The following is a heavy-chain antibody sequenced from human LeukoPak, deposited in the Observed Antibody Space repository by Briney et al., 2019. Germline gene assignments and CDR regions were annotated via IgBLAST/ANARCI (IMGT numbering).Heavy chain of an antibody. CDR1: VYTFTGYY. CDR3: ARGGLGADNWFDP. CDR2: INPNSGGT. V-gene: IGHV1-2*02. D-gene: IGHD1-26*01. J-gene: IGHJ5*02. Sequence: ASVNVSCKASVYTFTGYYLHGVRQAPGQGLECMGWINPNSGGTNYAQKFQGRVTMTRDTSISTAYMELSRLRSDDTAVYYCARGGLGADNWFDPWGQGTLVTVSS.